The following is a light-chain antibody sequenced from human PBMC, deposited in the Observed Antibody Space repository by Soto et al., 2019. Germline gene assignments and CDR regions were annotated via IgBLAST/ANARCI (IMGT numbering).Light chain of an antibody. Sequence: DIQMTQSPSTLSASVGDRVTITCRASQSIGRWLAWYQQKPRKAPNLLIYWASSLKSGVPSRFSGSGSGTEFTLTISSLQPDDFATYYCQQYNSYPLTFGQGTRLEIK. CDR1: QSIGRW. J-gene: IGKJ5*01. CDR2: WAS. CDR3: QQYNSYPLT. V-gene: IGKV1-5*03.